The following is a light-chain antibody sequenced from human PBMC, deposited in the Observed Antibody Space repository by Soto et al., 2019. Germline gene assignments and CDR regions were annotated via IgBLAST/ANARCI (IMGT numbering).Light chain of an antibody. CDR3: QQYHYWTIT. Sequence: ESLMTQSPATLSASPGERVTLSCGASQSVASSVDWYQQKPGKAPRLILYGASTRATGFPARLSGSGYGTELTLTISSMQPEDFEVYLCQQYHYWTITFGHGTRLEIK. V-gene: IGKV3-15*01. CDR1: QSVASS. J-gene: IGKJ5*01. CDR2: GAS.